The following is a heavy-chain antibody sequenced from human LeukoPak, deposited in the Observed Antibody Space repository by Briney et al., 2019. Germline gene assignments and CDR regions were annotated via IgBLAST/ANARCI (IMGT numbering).Heavy chain of an antibody. D-gene: IGHD3-22*01. CDR3: AREPDSSGYSFDY. V-gene: IGHV5-51*01. Sequence: GESLKISCKGSGYSLTNYWIGWVRQMPGKGLEWMGIINPGDSDTRYSPSFQGQVTISADKSISTAYLQWSSLKTSDTAIYYCAREPDSSGYSFDYWGQGTLVTVSS. CDR1: GYSLTNYW. J-gene: IGHJ4*02. CDR2: INPGDSDT.